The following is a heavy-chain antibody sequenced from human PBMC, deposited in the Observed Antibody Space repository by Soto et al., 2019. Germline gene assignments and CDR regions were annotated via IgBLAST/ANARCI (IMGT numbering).Heavy chain of an antibody. D-gene: IGHD3-10*01. V-gene: IGHV3-33*01. Sequence: QVQLVESGGGVVQPGRSLRLSCVPCGFTFSSYGMHWVRQAPGKGLEWVAVIWYDGSNKYYADSVKGRFTISRDNSKNTLYLQMNSLRAEDTAVYYCARDTGQRELLGGIHYWGQGTLVTVSS. CDR3: ARDTGQRELLGGIHY. J-gene: IGHJ4*02. CDR1: GFTFSSYG. CDR2: IWYDGSNK.